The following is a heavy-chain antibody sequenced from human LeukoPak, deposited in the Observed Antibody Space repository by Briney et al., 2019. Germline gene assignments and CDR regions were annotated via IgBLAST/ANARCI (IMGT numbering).Heavy chain of an antibody. Sequence: SETLSLTCTVSGGSISSSSYYWGWNRQPPGKGLEWIGSIYYSGSTYYNPSLKSRVTISVDTSKNQFSLKLSSVTAADTAVYYCARLGSIAAPKGDYWGQGTLVTVSS. CDR1: GGSISSSSYY. D-gene: IGHD6-6*01. CDR2: IYYSGST. J-gene: IGHJ4*02. CDR3: ARLGSIAAPKGDY. V-gene: IGHV4-39*01.